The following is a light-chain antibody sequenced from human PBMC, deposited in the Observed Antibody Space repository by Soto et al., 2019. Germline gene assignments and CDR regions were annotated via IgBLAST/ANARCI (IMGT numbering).Light chain of an antibody. CDR1: KDITNH. CDR3: QKHDGVPL. CDR2: DSS. Sequence: DIQVTQSPSSLSASVGDRVTITCQASKDITNHLNWYQHKPGKAPKLLICDSSDLETGVPSRFSGSGSGTYFTLTISSLQPEDIATYYCQKHDGVPLFGPGTRIDIK. V-gene: IGKV1-33*01. J-gene: IGKJ3*01.